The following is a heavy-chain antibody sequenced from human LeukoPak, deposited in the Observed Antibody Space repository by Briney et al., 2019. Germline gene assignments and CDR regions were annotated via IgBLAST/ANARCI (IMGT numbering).Heavy chain of an antibody. V-gene: IGHV4-34*01. Sequence: SETLSLTCAVYGGSFSGYYWSWIRQPPGKGLEWIGEINHSGSTNYNPSLKSRVTISVDTSKNQFSLKLSSVTAADTAVYYCARGWRPNYGSGTPPRDDAFDIWGQGTMVTVSS. J-gene: IGHJ3*02. CDR3: ARGWRPNYGSGTPPRDDAFDI. CDR1: GGSFSGYY. CDR2: INHSGST. D-gene: IGHD3-10*01.